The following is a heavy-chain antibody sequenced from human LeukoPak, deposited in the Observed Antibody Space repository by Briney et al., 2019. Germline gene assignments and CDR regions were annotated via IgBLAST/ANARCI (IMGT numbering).Heavy chain of an antibody. CDR2: IYPGDSDT. J-gene: IGHJ4*02. D-gene: IGHD3-22*01. Sequence: GESLKISCQAAGYTFTSYWIGWVRQMPGKGLEWMGIIYPGDSDTKYSPSFQGQVTISVDRSISTVYLQWSSLKASDTAMYYCARPYDSSGYWGGFDYWGQGTLVTVSS. V-gene: IGHV5-51*01. CDR1: GYTFTSYW. CDR3: ARPYDSSGYWGGFDY.